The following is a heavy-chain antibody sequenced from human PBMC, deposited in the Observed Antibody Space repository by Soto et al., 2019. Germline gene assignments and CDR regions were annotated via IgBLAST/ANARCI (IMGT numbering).Heavy chain of an antibody. D-gene: IGHD3-16*02. J-gene: IGHJ1*01. Sequence: GGSLRLSCAASGFTFDDYGMSWVRQAPGKGLEWVSAISGSGGSTYYADSVKGRFTISRDNSKNTLYLQMNSLRAEDTAVYYCAGTYYDYIWGSYRYTPPAEYFQHWGQGTLVTVSS. CDR1: GFTFDDYG. CDR2: ISGSGGST. CDR3: AGTYYDYIWGSYRYTPPAEYFQH. V-gene: IGHV3-23*01.